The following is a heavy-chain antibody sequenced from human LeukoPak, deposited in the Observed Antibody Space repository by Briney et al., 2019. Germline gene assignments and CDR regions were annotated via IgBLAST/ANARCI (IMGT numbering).Heavy chain of an antibody. CDR1: GFTFSSHD. V-gene: IGHV3-13*01. CDR3: ARGGLTNHFDY. D-gene: IGHD2-8*01. CDR2: IGTAGNT. Sequence: PGGSLRLSCAASGFTFSSHDMHWVRQPTGKGLEWVSVIGTAGNTYYADSVKGRFTISRDNSKNTLYLQMNSLRAEDTAVYYCARGGLTNHFDYWGQGTLVTVSS. J-gene: IGHJ4*02.